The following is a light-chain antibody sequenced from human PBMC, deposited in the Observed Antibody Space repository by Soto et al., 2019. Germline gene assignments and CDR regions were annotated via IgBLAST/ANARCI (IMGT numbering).Light chain of an antibody. CDR1: QSVLYSSNNRNY. Sequence: DIVMTQSPDSLAVSLGERATINCKSSQSVLYSSNNRNYLAWYQQKPGQPPKLLIYWASTRGSGVPDRFSGSGSGTDLTLTISSLQAEDVAVYYCQQYYSSPPTFGQGTKVEIK. J-gene: IGKJ1*01. V-gene: IGKV4-1*01. CDR3: QQYYSSPPT. CDR2: WAS.